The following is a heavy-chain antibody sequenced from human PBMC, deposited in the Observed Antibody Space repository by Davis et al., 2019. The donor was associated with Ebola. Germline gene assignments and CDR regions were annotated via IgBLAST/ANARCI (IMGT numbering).Heavy chain of an antibody. V-gene: IGHV2-70*12. CDR3: AQSYDSSGYYRHPGAFDI. CDR1: GFSLSTSGKC. CDR2: IDWDDDK. J-gene: IGHJ3*02. Sequence: SGPTLVKPTQTLTLTCTFSGFSLSTSGKCVSWIRQPPGKALEWLALIDWDDDKYYSTSLKTRLTISKDTSKNQVVLTMTNMDPVDTATYYCAQSYDSSGYYRHPGAFDIWGQGTMVTVSS. D-gene: IGHD3-22*01.